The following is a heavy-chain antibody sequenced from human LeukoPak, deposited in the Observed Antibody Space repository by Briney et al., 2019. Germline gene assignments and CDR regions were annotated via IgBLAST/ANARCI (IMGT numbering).Heavy chain of an antibody. Sequence: SETLSLTCTVSAGSISSSTYYWGWIRQPPGKGLEWIGEINHSGSTNYNPSLKSRVTISVDTSKNQFSLKLSSVTAADTAVYYCARHGRGGYYYGSGSYVGLAYFDYWGQGTLVTVSS. CDR1: AGSISSSTYY. J-gene: IGHJ4*02. V-gene: IGHV4-39*01. CDR2: INHSGST. D-gene: IGHD3-10*01. CDR3: ARHGRGGYYYGSGSYVGLAYFDY.